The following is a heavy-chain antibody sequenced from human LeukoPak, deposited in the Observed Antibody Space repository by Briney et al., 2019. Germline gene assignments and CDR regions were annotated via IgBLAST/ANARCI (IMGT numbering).Heavy chain of an antibody. D-gene: IGHD1-26*01. CDR2: INPNSGGT. V-gene: IGHV1-2*02. CDR3: ARGGNLWERPTYYFDY. Sequence: ASVKVSCKASGYTFTGYYMHWVRQAPGQGLEWMGWINPNSGGTNYAQKFQGRVTMTRDTSISTAYMELSRLRSDDTAVYYCARGGNLWERPTYYFDYWGQGTLVTVSS. CDR1: GYTFTGYY. J-gene: IGHJ4*02.